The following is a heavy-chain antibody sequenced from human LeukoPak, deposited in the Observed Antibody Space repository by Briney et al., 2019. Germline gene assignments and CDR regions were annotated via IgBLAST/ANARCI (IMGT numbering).Heavy chain of an antibody. CDR1: GFTFSSYA. CDR3: ARDPSGGSS. D-gene: IGHD2-15*01. CDR2: ISYDGSNK. J-gene: IGHJ1*01. Sequence: PGGSLRLSCAASGFTFSSYAMHWVRQAPGKGLEWVAVISYDGSNKYYADSVKGRFTISRDNSKNTLYLQMNSLRAEDTAVYYCARDPSGGSSWGQGTLVTVSS. V-gene: IGHV3-30-3*01.